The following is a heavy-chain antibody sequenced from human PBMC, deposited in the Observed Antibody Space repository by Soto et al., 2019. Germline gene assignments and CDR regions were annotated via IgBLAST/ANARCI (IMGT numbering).Heavy chain of an antibody. V-gene: IGHV3-33*01. J-gene: IGHJ4*02. CDR2: IWYDGSNK. CDR1: GFTFSSYG. D-gene: IGHD1-26*01. CDR3: ARDRDGDFHGEVLPSPLDY. Sequence: QVQLVESGGGVVQPGRSLRLSCAASGFTFSSYGMHWVRQAPGKGLEWVAVIWYDGSNKYYADSVKGRFTISRDNSKNTLYLEMNILRAEDTALYYCARDRDGDFHGEVLPSPLDYWGQGTLATVSS.